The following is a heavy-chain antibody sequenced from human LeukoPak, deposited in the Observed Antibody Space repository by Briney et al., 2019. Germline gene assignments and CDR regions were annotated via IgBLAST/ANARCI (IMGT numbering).Heavy chain of an antibody. CDR3: ARGPYYDILTGYYPTPPWFDP. J-gene: IGHJ5*02. Sequence: SETLSLTCTVSGGSISSGSYYWSWIRQPAGKGLEWIGRIYTSGSTNYNPSLKSRVTISVDTSKNQFSLKLSSVTAADTAVYYCARGPYYDILTGYYPTPPWFDPWGQGTLVTVSS. V-gene: IGHV4-61*02. D-gene: IGHD3-9*01. CDR1: GGSISSGSYY. CDR2: IYTSGST.